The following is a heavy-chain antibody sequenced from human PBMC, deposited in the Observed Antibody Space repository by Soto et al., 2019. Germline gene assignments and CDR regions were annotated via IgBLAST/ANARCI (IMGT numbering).Heavy chain of an antibody. CDR3: ARGDRGAFDL. CDR1: GFTFSYYW. Sequence: EVQLVESGGGLVRPGGSLRLSCAASGFTFSYYWMHWVRQAPGKGLVWVSRIHSDGSSTTYADLVKGRFIISRDNARNTVDLQMNRVRVENTAVYYCARGDRGAFDLWGQGTVVTVSS. D-gene: IGHD1-26*01. CDR2: IHSDGSST. V-gene: IGHV3-74*01. J-gene: IGHJ3*01.